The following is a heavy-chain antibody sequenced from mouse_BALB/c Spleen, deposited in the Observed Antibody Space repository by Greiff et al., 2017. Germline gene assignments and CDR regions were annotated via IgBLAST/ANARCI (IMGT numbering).Heavy chain of an antibody. CDR1: GFTFSSFG. D-gene: IGHD2-4*01. CDR2: ISSGSSTI. V-gene: IGHV5-17*02. J-gene: IGHJ2*01. Sequence: EVKLVESGGGLVQPGGSRKLSCAASGFTFSSFGMHWVRQAPEKGLEWVAYISSGSSTIYYADTVKGRFTISRDNPKNTLFLQMTSLRSEDTAMYYCARWGITDYFDYWGQGTTLTVSS. CDR3: ARWGITDYFDY.